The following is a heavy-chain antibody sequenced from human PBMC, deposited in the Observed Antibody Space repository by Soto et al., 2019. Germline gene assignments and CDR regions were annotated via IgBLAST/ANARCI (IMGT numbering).Heavy chain of an antibody. Sequence: EVQLLESGGGLVQPGGSLRLSCAASGFTFSNYAMSWVRQAPGKGLEWVSGISGSGGSTYYADSVKGRFTISRDNSKNTLYLQMNSLRAKDTAVYYCAKAPITMVRGVIDYWGQGTLVTVSS. CDR2: ISGSGGST. CDR3: AKAPITMVRGVIDY. J-gene: IGHJ4*02. D-gene: IGHD3-10*01. CDR1: GFTFSNYA. V-gene: IGHV3-23*01.